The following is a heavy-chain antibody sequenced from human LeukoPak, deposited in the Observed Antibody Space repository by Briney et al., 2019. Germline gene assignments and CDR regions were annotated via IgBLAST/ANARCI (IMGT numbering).Heavy chain of an antibody. D-gene: IGHD3-10*01. CDR2: ISSSSSTI. Sequence: PGGSLRLSCAASGFTFSSYSMNWVRQAPGKGLEWVSYISSSSSTIYYADSVKGRFTISRDNAKNSLYLQMNSLRAEDMAVYYCARVRGGNYGSGSYSGAGMDVWGQGTTVTVSS. CDR1: GFTFSSYS. CDR3: ARVRGGNYGSGSYSGAGMDV. V-gene: IGHV3-48*04. J-gene: IGHJ6*02.